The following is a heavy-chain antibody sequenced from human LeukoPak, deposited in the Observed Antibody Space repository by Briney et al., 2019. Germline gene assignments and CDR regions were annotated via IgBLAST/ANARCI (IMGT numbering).Heavy chain of an antibody. D-gene: IGHD5-18*01. Sequence: SETLSLTCTVSGGSISSYYWSWIRQPAGKGLEWIGRIYTSGSTNYNPSLKSRVTIPVDTSKNQFSLKLSSVTAADTAVYYCARRGQLWLQRGAFDIWGQGTMVTVSS. CDR3: ARRGQLWLQRGAFDI. V-gene: IGHV4-4*07. J-gene: IGHJ3*02. CDR2: IYTSGST. CDR1: GGSISSYY.